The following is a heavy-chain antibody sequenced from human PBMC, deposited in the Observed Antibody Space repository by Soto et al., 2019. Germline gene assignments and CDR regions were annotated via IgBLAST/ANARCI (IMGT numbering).Heavy chain of an antibody. J-gene: IGHJ4*02. CDR2: ISSSSDTI. V-gene: IGHV3-48*01. Sequence: EVPLVESGGGLVQPGGSLRLSCAASGVTFSSYSMDWVRQAPGKGLEWVSYISSSSDTIYYADSVKGRFTISRDNAKNSLYLQMNSLRAEDTAVYYCAKVPVIWGQGTLGTVSS. CDR1: GVTFSSYS. D-gene: IGHD2-21*01. CDR3: AKVPVI.